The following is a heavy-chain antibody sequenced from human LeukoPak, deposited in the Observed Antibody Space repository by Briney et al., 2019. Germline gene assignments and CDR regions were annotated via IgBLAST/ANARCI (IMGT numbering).Heavy chain of an antibody. CDR1: GFTVSSNY. J-gene: IGHJ6*02. CDR3: ARDSRPRRIWFGESLSYYYYYYGMDV. Sequence: GGSLRLSCAASGFTVSSNYMSWVRQAPGKGLEWVSVIYSGGSTYYADSVKGRFTISRDNFKNTLYLQMNSLRAEDTAVYYCARDSRPRRIWFGESLSYYYYYYGMDVWGQGTTVTVSS. V-gene: IGHV3-66*01. CDR2: IYSGGST. D-gene: IGHD3-10*01.